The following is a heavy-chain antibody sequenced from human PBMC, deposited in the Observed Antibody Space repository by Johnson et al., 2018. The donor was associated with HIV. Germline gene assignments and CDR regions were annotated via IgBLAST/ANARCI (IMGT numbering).Heavy chain of an antibody. CDR1: GFTVSSNY. V-gene: IGHV3-66*01. J-gene: IGHJ3*02. Sequence: VQLVESGGGLVQPWGSLRLSCAASGFTVSSNYMSWVRQAPGKGLEWVSVIYSGGSTYAAASVKGRCTISTDNSRKTLYLQMTSLRDEDTALYYCAKDRGSPGIPAAFDIWGQGTMVTVSS. D-gene: IGHD1-26*01. CDR3: AKDRGSPGIPAAFDI. CDR2: IYSGGST.